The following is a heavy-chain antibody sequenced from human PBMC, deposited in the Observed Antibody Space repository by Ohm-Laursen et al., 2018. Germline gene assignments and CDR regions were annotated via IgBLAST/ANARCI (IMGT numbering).Heavy chain of an antibody. CDR3: AKDKYDSSGYYYLGYLDY. J-gene: IGHJ4*02. V-gene: IGHV3-9*01. CDR1: GFTFDDYA. D-gene: IGHD3-22*01. CDR2: ISWNSGSI. Sequence: SLRLSCSASGFTFDDYAMHWVRQAPGKGLEWVSGISWNSGSIGYADSVKGRFTISRDNAKNSLYLQMNSLRAEDTALYYCAKDKYDSSGYYYLGYLDYWGQGTLVTVSS.